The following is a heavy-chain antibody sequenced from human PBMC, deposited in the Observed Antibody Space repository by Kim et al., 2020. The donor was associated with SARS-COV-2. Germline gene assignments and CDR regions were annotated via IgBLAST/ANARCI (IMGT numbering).Heavy chain of an antibody. V-gene: IGHV1-46*01. CDR3: ARALVAGWSTPGY. Sequence: YAQKFQGRVTMTRDTSTSTVYMELSSLRFDDTAVYYCARALVAGWSTPGYWGQGTLVTVSS. D-gene: IGHD6-19*01. J-gene: IGHJ4*02.